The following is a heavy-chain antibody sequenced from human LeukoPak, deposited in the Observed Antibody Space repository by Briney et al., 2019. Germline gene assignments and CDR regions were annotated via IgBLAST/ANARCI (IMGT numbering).Heavy chain of an antibody. D-gene: IGHD3-10*01. J-gene: IGHJ6*02. CDR1: GYSFTSYW. Sequence: GESLKISCKGSGYSFTSYWIGWVRQMPGKGLEWMGIIYPGDSDTRYSPSFQGQVTISADKSISTAYLQWSSLKASDTAMYYCARRSPGDFGRPSHYGMDVWGQGTTVTVSS. CDR3: ARRSPGDFGRPSHYGMDV. CDR2: IYPGDSDT. V-gene: IGHV5-51*01.